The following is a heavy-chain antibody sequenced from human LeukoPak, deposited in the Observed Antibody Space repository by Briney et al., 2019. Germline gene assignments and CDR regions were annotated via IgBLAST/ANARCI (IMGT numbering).Heavy chain of an antibody. CDR1: GGTFSSYA. CDR3: ARGLIRGSSWYVGSDY. D-gene: IGHD6-13*01. Sequence: ASVKVSCKASGGTFSSYAISWVRQAPGQGLEWMGWISAYNGNTNYAQKLQGRVTMTTDTSTSTAYMELRSLRSDDTAVYYCARGLIRGSSWYVGSDYWGQGTLVTVSS. V-gene: IGHV1-18*01. J-gene: IGHJ4*02. CDR2: ISAYNGNT.